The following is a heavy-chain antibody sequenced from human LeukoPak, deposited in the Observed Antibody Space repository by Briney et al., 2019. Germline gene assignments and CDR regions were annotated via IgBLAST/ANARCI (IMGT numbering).Heavy chain of an antibody. Sequence: PSETLSLTCTVSGGSISSYYWSWIRQPAGKGLEWIGRIYTSGSTNYNPSLKSRVTMSVDTSKNQFSRNLSSVTAADTAVYYCARALVVPAAFDYRGHRTLVTVSS. CDR1: GGSISSYY. CDR2: IYTSGST. D-gene: IGHD2-2*01. V-gene: IGHV4-4*07. J-gene: IGHJ4*01. CDR3: ARALVVPAAFDY.